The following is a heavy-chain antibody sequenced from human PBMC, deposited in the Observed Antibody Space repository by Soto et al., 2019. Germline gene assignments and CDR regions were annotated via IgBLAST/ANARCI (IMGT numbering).Heavy chain of an antibody. V-gene: IGHV4-59*01. CDR2: IYYSGIT. Sequence: PSETLSLTCTVSGGSISSYYWSWIRQPPGKGLEWIGYIYYSGITNYNPSLKSRVTISVDSSKNQFSLKLSSVTAADTAVYYCARDYDILTGSIGYWGQGTLVTVSS. CDR3: ARDYDILTGSIGY. D-gene: IGHD3-9*01. J-gene: IGHJ4*02. CDR1: GGSISSYY.